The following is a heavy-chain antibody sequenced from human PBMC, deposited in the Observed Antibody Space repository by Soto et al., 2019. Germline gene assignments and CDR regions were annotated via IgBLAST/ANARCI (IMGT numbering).Heavy chain of an antibody. CDR3: TTRLIAAAGTVWFDP. CDR2: IKSKTDGGTT. D-gene: IGHD6-13*01. J-gene: IGHJ5*02. CDR1: GFTFSNAW. V-gene: IGHV3-15*01. Sequence: EVQLVESGGGLVKPGGSLRLSCAASGFTFSNAWMSWVRQAPGKGLEWVGRIKSKTDGGTTDYAAPVKGRFTISRDDSKNTLYLQMNSLKTEDTAVYYCTTRLIAAAGTVWFDPWGQGTLVTVSS.